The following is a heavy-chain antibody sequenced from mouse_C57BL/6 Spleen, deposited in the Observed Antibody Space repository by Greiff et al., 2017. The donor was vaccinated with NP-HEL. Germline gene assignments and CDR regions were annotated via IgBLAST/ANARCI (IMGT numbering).Heavy chain of an antibody. J-gene: IGHJ3*01. V-gene: IGHV1-59*01. Sequence: QVQLQQPGAELVRPGTSVKLSCKASGYTFTSYWMHWVKQRPGQGLEWIGVIDPSDSYTNYNQKFKGKATLTVDTSSSTAYMQLSSLTSEDSAVYYCARAERFAYWGQGTLVTVSA. CDR1: GYTFTSYW. CDR3: ARAERFAY. CDR2: IDPSDSYT.